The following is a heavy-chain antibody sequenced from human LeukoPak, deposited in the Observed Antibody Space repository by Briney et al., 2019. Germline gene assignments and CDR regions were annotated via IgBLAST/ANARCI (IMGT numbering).Heavy chain of an antibody. CDR2: INPSGGST. CDR1: GYTFTSYG. CDR3: ARALPHRRLMDTTMEQHWFDP. Sequence: ASVKVSCKASGYTFTSYGISWVRQAPGQGLEWMGLINPSGGSTRYAQKFQGRVAMTRDMSTSTVYMELSSLRSEDTAVYYCARALPHRRLMDTTMEQHWFDPWGQGTLVTVSS. V-gene: IGHV1-46*01. D-gene: IGHD5-18*01. J-gene: IGHJ5*02.